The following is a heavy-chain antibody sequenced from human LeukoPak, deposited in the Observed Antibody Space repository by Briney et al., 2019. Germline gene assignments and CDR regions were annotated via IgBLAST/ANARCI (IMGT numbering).Heavy chain of an antibody. CDR3: ARVGGGSSWYGDYFDY. D-gene: IGHD6-13*01. J-gene: IGHJ4*02. V-gene: IGHV3-7*01. CDR2: IKQDGSEK. CDR1: GFTFSSYW. Sequence: GGSLRLSCAASGFTFSSYWMTWVRQAPGKGLEWVASIKQDGSEKYYVDSVKGRFTISRDNAKNSLYLQMNSLRAEDTAVYYCARVGGGSSWYGDYFDYWGQGTLVTVSS.